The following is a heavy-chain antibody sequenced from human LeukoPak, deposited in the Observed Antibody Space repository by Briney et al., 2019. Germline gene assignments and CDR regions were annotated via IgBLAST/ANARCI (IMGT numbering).Heavy chain of an antibody. CDR1: GASIESHSW. CDR2: VYHDGSA. D-gene: IGHD1-14*01. CDR3: AYNRNFALDN. J-gene: IGHJ4*01. Sequence: SETLSLTCAVSGASIESHSWWSWVRQPPGKGLEWIGEVYHDGSANYKPSLKSRVTISADTSRNHFSLKLTSVTAADTAVYYCAYNRNFALDNWGRGTLVTVSP. V-gene: IGHV4/OR15-8*01.